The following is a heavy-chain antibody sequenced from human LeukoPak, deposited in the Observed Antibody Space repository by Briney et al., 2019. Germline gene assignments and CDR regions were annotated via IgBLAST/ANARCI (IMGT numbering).Heavy chain of an antibody. Sequence: GGSLRLSCAASGFTFSMYWMSWVRQAPGKGPEWVANIKVDGSEIYFVDSVKGRFTISRDNAKNSLYLQMNSLRAEDTAVYYCTRDRQGPRLYEMDIWGQGTTVTVSS. J-gene: IGHJ6*02. CDR2: IKVDGSEI. D-gene: IGHD2-8*01. CDR1: GFTFSMYW. V-gene: IGHV3-7*01. CDR3: TRDRQGPRLYEMDI.